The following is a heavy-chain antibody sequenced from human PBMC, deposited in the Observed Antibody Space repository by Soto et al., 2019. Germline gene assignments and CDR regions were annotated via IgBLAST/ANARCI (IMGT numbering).Heavy chain of an antibody. CDR3: ARGPRKWLVSYYFDY. V-gene: IGHV4-59*01. CDR2: IYYSGST. CDR1: GGSISSYY. Sequence: SETLSLTCTVSGGSISSYYWSWIRQPPGKGLEWIGYIYYSGSTNYNPSLKSRVTISVDTSKNQFSLKLSSVTAADTAVYYCARGPRKWLVSYYFDYWGQGTLVTVSS. J-gene: IGHJ4*02. D-gene: IGHD6-19*01.